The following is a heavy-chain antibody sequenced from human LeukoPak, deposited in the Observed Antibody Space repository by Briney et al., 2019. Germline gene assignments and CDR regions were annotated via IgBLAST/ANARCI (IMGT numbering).Heavy chain of an antibody. D-gene: IGHD2-15*01. CDR1: GGSFSGYY. CDR2: INHSGST. CDR3: ARGRPDCSGGSCYPYLDY. Sequence: SETLSLTCAVYGGSFSGYYWSWIRQPPGKGLEWIGEINHSGSTNYNPSLKSRVTISVDTSKNQFSLKLSSVTAADTAVYYCARGRPDCSGGSCYPYLDYWGQGTLVTVSS. J-gene: IGHJ4*02. V-gene: IGHV4-34*01.